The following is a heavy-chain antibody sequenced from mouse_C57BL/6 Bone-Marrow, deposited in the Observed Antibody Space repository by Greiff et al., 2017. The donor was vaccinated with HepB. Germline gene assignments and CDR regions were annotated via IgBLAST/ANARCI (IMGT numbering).Heavy chain of an antibody. V-gene: IGHV1-59*01. D-gene: IGHD2-4*01. J-gene: IGHJ2*01. CDR1: GYTFTSYW. CDR2: IDPSDSYT. CDR3: ARPGDYDNY. Sequence: VKLQQPGAELVRPGTSVKLSCKASGYTFTSYWMHWVKQRPGQGLEWIGVIDPSDSYTNYNQKFKGKATLTVDTSSSTAYMQLSSLTSEDSAVYCCARPGDYDNYWGQGTTLTVSS.